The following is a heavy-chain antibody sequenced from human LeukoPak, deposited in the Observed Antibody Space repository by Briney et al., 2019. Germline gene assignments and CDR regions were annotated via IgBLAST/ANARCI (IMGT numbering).Heavy chain of an antibody. Sequence: ASVKVSCKASGYTFTSYDINWVRQATGQGLEWLGWMNPNSGNTGYAQKFQGRVTITRNTSISTAYMELSSLRSEDTAVYYCARGGNVDDYGDQRPYDWFDSWGQGTLVTVFS. CDR1: GYTFTSYD. J-gene: IGHJ5*01. V-gene: IGHV1-8*03. D-gene: IGHD4-17*01. CDR3: ARGGNVDDYGDQRPYDWFDS. CDR2: MNPNSGNT.